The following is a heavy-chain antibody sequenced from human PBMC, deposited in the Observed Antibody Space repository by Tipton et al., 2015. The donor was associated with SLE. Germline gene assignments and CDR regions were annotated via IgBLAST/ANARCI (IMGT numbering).Heavy chain of an antibody. CDR3: ASVPDLDLCSGTTCPDTFDM. V-gene: IGHV4-59*11. Sequence: TLSLTCTVSGGSISSHYWSWIRQSPGKGLEWIGYFYYSGSTKYNPSLKSRVTISGDTSKNQFSLTLSSVTAADTAVYYCASVPDLDLCSGTTCPDTFDMWGQGIVVTVPS. CDR2: FYYSGST. D-gene: IGHD2-2*01. J-gene: IGHJ3*02. CDR1: GGSISSHY.